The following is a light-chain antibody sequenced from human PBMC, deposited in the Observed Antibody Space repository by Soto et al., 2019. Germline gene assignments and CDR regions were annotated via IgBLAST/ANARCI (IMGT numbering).Light chain of an antibody. Sequence: DIQLTQSPSFLSASVGDRVTITCRASQGISSYLAWYQQKPGKAPNLLIYTASTLQGGVPSRFSGSGSGTEFTLTIRSLQPEDFATYYCQQLNGYPLTFGGGTKVEIK. CDR1: QGISSY. CDR2: TAS. V-gene: IGKV1-9*01. J-gene: IGKJ4*01. CDR3: QQLNGYPLT.